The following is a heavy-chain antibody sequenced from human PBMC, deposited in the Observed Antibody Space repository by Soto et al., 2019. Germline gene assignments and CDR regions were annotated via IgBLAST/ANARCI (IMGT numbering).Heavy chain of an antibody. V-gene: IGHV3-33*01. Sequence: QVQLVASGGGVVQPGRSLRLSCAASGFVFSNFGMHWVRQAPGKRMEWVSVIWYDGSYKYYGGSVTGRFTISRDNSKKTFSLEMSSLRAEDTAVYYCAIDVNPGMYYFDYWGQGILVTVSS. CDR3: AIDVNPGMYYFDY. CDR2: IWYDGSYK. CDR1: GFVFSNFG. J-gene: IGHJ4*02.